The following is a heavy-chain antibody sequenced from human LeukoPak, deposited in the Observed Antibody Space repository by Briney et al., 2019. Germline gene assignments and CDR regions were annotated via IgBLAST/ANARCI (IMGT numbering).Heavy chain of an antibody. CDR3: ARATVIDKEFDY. V-gene: IGHV4-31*03. J-gene: IGHJ4*02. D-gene: IGHD4-17*01. CDR1: GGSISGGGYY. Sequence: PSQTLSLTCTVSGGSISGGGYYWSWIRQHPGKGLEWIGYIYYSGSTYYNPSLKSRVTISVDTSKNQFSLKLSFVTAADTAVYYCARATVIDKEFDYWGQGTLVTVSS. CDR2: IYYSGST.